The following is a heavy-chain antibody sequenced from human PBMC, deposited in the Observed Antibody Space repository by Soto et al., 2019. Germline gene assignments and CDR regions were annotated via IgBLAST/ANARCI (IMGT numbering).Heavy chain of an antibody. D-gene: IGHD3-22*01. CDR3: ARDRYSYDSRAYQGVDWYFDL. CDR2: VSYDEITK. CDR1: GFTFSSYG. J-gene: IGHJ2*01. V-gene: IGHV3-30*03. Sequence: GGSLRLSCAASGFTFSSYGMNWVRQAPGKGLEWVAVVSYDEITKYYADSVKGRFTISRDNSKNTLFLQMNSLRAEDTAVYYCARDRYSYDSRAYQGVDWYFDLWGRGTLVTVSS.